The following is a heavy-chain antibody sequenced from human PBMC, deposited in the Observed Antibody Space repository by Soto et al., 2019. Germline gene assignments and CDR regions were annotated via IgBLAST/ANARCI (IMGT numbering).Heavy chain of an antibody. V-gene: IGHV3-30-3*01. J-gene: IGHJ4*02. CDR2: ISYDGSNK. D-gene: IGHD5-18*01. Sequence: QVQLVESGGGVVQPGRSLRLSCAASGFTFSSYAMHWVRQAPGKGLEWVAVISYDGSNKYYADSVKGRFTISRDNSKNTLYLQMNSLRAEDTAVYYCARDSGGELWFTLDYWGQGTLVTVSS. CDR1: GFTFSSYA. CDR3: ARDSGGELWFTLDY.